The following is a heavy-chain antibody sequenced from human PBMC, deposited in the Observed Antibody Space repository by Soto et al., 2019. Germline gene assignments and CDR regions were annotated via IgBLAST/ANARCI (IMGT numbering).Heavy chain of an antibody. CDR3: ARHESRHVLRFLEWLPINWFDP. D-gene: IGHD3-3*01. J-gene: IGHJ5*02. Sequence: PSETLSLTCTVSGGSISSSSYYWGWIRQPPGKGLEWIGSIYYSGSTYYNPSLKSRVTISVDTSKNQFSLKLSSVTAADTAVYYCARHESRHVLRFLEWLPINWFDPWGQGTLVTVSS. CDR1: GGSISSSSYY. V-gene: IGHV4-39*01. CDR2: IYYSGST.